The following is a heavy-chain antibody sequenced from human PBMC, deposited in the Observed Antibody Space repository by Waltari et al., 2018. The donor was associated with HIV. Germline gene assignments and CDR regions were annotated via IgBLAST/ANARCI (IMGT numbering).Heavy chain of an antibody. Sequence: SCVASGFTFSNYNMNWVRQAPGKGLEWVSYISGGGTTIYYADSVKGRFTISRDNAKDSLYLQMNSLRAEDTAVYYCARDRDYGEPPSNCIDPWGQGTLVTVSS. CDR3: ARDRDYGEPPSNCIDP. D-gene: IGHD4-17*01. CDR2: ISGGGTTI. CDR1: GFTFSNYN. J-gene: IGHJ5*02. V-gene: IGHV3-48*01.